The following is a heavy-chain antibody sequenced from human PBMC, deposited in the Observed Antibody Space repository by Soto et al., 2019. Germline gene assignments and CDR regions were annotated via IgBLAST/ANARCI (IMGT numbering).Heavy chain of an antibody. CDR2: ISCYNGNT. V-gene: IGHV1-18*01. J-gene: IGHJ6*02. CDR3: ARDPGFAFGSSYAFAMDV. D-gene: IGHD1-26*01. Sequence: QVQLVQSGAEVKKPGASVKVSCKASGYTFSNYGISWGRQGPGQGLEWMGWISCYNGNTHYEEKVQDRIKMTTATSTSTPYLELTSMRSSATAVYFCARDPGFAFGSSYAFAMDVWGHGTTVTVSS. CDR1: GYTFSNYG.